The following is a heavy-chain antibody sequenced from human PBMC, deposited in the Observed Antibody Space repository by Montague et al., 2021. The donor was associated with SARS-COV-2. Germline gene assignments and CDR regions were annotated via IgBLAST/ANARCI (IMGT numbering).Heavy chain of an antibody. Sequence: SETLSLTCTVSGGSISRYSWTWIRQPPGKGLEWMGYIYNSGSTNXNPSLTSRVTISVDTSKNQFSLKLSSVAAADTAVYYCARVGRGSSWYEVAFDIWGQGTMVTVPS. CDR1: GGSISRYS. CDR2: IYNSGST. J-gene: IGHJ3*02. CDR3: ARVGRGSSWYEVAFDI. V-gene: IGHV4-59*01. D-gene: IGHD6-13*01.